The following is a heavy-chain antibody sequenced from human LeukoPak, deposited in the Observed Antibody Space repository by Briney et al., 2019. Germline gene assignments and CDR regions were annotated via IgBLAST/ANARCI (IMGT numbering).Heavy chain of an antibody. CDR2: ISGSGDST. V-gene: IGHV3-23*01. J-gene: IGHJ4*02. CDR1: GFTFSNYA. CDR3: AKMVGSSGWYFDY. Sequence: GGSLRLSCAASGFTFSNYAMSWVRQAPGKGLEWVSGISGSGDSTYYADSVKGRFTLSRDNSKNTIYLQMNSLRAEDTAVYYCAKMVGSSGWYFDYWGQGTLVTVSS. D-gene: IGHD6-19*01.